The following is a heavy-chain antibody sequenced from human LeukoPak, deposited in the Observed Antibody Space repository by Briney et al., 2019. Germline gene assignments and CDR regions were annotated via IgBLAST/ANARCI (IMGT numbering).Heavy chain of an antibody. J-gene: IGHJ4*02. CDR2: MDQYGSQE. CDR1: GFNFNGHW. V-gene: IGHV3-7*03. CDR3: ATDRLGRLNY. Sequence: GGSLRLSCVTSGFNFNGHWMSWVRQAPGKGLEWAADMDQYGSQEHYLDSVKGRFTISRDNAQKSLFLHMHSLRAEDTAIYYCATDRLGRLNYWGQGTLVTVSS. D-gene: IGHD2-21*02.